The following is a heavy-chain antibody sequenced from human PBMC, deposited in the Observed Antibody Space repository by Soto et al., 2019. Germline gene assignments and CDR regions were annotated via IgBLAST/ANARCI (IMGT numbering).Heavy chain of an antibody. Sequence: QVQLQESGPRLVKPSQTLSLSCAVSGGSIISASYSWNWIRQSPGRGLEWIGHIYSSGSTYYNPSLKSRVSISVDTSNNLCSLKLTSVTAADTAVYFCAREDAARIERWFDAWGQGILVTVSS. CDR3: AREDAARIERWFDA. J-gene: IGHJ5*02. D-gene: IGHD6-6*01. CDR2: IYSSGST. V-gene: IGHV4-31*11. CDR1: GGSIISASYS.